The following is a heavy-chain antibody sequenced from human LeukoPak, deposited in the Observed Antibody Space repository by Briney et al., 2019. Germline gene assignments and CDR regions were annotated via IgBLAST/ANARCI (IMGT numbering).Heavy chain of an antibody. Sequence: SETLSLTCAVSSYSISSGYYWGWIRQPPGKGLEWIGSIYHSGSTYYNPSLKSRVTISVDTSKNQFSLKLSSVTAADTAVYYCARGPDSSGYLGYWGQGTLVTVSS. CDR2: IYHSGST. V-gene: IGHV4-38-2*01. CDR3: ARGPDSSGYLGY. D-gene: IGHD3-22*01. CDR1: SYSISSGYY. J-gene: IGHJ4*02.